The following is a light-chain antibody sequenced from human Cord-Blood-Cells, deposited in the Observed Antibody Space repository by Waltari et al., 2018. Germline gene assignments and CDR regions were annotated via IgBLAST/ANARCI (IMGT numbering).Light chain of an antibody. V-gene: IGKV1-27*01. J-gene: IGKJ4*01. CDR3: QKYNSAPPVT. CDR2: AAS. CDR1: QGISNY. Sequence: DIQMTQSPSSLSASVGDRVTITCRASQGISNYLAWYQQKPGKVPKLLIYAASTLQSGVPSRFSGSGSGTDFTLTISSLEPEDVATYYCQKYNSAPPVTFGGGTKVEIK.